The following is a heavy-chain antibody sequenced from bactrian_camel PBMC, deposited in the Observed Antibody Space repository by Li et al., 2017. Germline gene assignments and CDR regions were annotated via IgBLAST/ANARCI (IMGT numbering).Heavy chain of an antibody. V-gene: IGHV3S31*01. CDR2: MISTGGRT. CDR3: AAEASYSGDLFGF. CDR1: GFTFSSNA. D-gene: IGHD2*01. Sequence: VQLVESGGGLVQPGGSLRLSCAASGFTFSSNALSWVRQAPGKGLEWVSVMISTGGRTYYADSVKGRFTISKGSAENTLYLQMNSLKPEDTAMYYCAAEASYSGDLFGFWGQGTQVTVS. J-gene: IGHJ6*01.